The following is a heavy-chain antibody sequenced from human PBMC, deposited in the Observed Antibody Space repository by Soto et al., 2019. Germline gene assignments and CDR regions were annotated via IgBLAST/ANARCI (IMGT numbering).Heavy chain of an antibody. CDR2: ISYDGSNK. J-gene: IGHJ4*02. D-gene: IGHD5-12*01. V-gene: IGHV3-30-3*01. CDR1: GFTFSSYA. Sequence: QVQLLESGGGVVQPGRSLRLSCAASGFTFSSYAMHWVGQAPGKGLEWVAVISYDGSNKYYADSVKGRFTISRDNSKNTLYLQMNSLRAEDTAVYYCARDTVGGVATMIGDYWGQGTLVTVSS. CDR3: ARDTVGGVATMIGDY.